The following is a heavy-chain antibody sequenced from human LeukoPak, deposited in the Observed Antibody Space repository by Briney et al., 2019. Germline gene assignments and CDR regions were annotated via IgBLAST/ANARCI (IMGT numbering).Heavy chain of an antibody. Sequence: SETLSLTCTVSAVSISNYYWCWIRQSPGKGPGWIRYLSYSGTTSYNPSLKSRITMSLDTSNNQFSLKLSSMSATDTASYYCARAQGVGWFTYYFDSWGQGALVTVSS. J-gene: IGHJ4*02. V-gene: IGHV4-59*01. CDR2: LSYSGTT. CDR3: ARAQGVGWFTYYFDS. CDR1: AVSISNYY. D-gene: IGHD6-19*01.